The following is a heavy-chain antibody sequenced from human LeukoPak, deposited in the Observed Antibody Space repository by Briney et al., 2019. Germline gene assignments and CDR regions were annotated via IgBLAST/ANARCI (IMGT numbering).Heavy chain of an antibody. Sequence: TPSETLSLTCTVSGGSISSGDYYWSWIRQPPGKGLEWIGYIYYSGSTYYNPSLKSRVTISVDTSKNQFSLKLSSVTAADTAVYYCARELVAATYYLYYYYGMDVWGQGTTVTVSS. CDR1: GGSISSGDYY. J-gene: IGHJ6*02. CDR2: IYYSGST. D-gene: IGHD2-15*01. V-gene: IGHV4-30-4*01. CDR3: ARELVAATYYLYYYYGMDV.